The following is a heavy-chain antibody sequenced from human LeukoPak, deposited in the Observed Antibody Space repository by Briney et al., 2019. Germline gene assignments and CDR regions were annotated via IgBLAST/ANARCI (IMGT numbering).Heavy chain of an antibody. V-gene: IGHV3-64*01. D-gene: IGHD4-23*01. CDR2: ISSNGGST. J-gene: IGHJ4*02. CDR3: ARDPDYGDNSGYFDY. CDR1: GFTFSSYA. Sequence: GGSLRLSCAASGFTFSSYAMHWVRQAPGKGLEYVSAISSNGGSTYYANSVKGRFTISRDNSKNTLYLQMGSLRAEDTAVYYCARDPDYGDNSGYFDYWGQGTLVTVSS.